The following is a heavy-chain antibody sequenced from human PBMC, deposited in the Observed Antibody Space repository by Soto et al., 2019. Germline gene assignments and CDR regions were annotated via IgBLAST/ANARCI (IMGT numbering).Heavy chain of an antibody. CDR2: ISGSGAGR. J-gene: IGHJ4*02. D-gene: IGHD4-17*01. V-gene: IGHV3-23*01. CDR1: GFSFSSYA. CDR3: AKSLTGDYRSSLDS. Sequence: AGGSLRLSCAASGFSFSSYAMTWIRQSPGRGLEWVSGISGSGAGRYYADSVKGRFTIPRDNSKNTLYLQMTGLRADDTAVYYCAKSLTGDYRSSLDSWGQGTLVTVSS.